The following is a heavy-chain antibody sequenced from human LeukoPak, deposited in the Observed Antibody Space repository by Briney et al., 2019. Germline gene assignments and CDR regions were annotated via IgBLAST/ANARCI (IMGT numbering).Heavy chain of an antibody. CDR3: ARDVISRQMITLGLGF. V-gene: IGHV3-30*02. Sequence: GGSLRLSCAASGFTFSDYGMVWVRQAPGKGLEWVAFIRYDGSIKYYTDSVKDRFTVSRDTSNKTAYLEMNSLRVDDTAVYYCARDVISRQMITLGLGFWGQGTLVTVSS. D-gene: IGHD1-20*01. J-gene: IGHJ4*02. CDR2: IRYDGSIK. CDR1: GFTFSDYG.